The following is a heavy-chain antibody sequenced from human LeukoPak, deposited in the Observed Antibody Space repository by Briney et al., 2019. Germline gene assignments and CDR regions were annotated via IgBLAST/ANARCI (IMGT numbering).Heavy chain of an antibody. CDR1: GGTFSSYA. CDR2: IIPIFVTA. J-gene: IGHJ4*02. D-gene: IGHD5-24*01. Sequence: SVKVSCKASGGTFSSYAISWVRQAPGQGLEWMGRIIPIFVTANYAQKFQGRVTITTDESTSPAYLELSSLRSEDTAVYYCAREGDGYNLETAFDYWGQGTLVTVSS. CDR3: AREGDGYNLETAFDY. V-gene: IGHV1-69*05.